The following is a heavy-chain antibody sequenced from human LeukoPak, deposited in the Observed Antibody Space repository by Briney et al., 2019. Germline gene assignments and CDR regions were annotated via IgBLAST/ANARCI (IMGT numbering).Heavy chain of an antibody. CDR1: GGSVRGYY. Sequence: SETPSLTCAVYGGSVRGYYWSWIRQPPGKGLEWIGEISDRGRTHYNPSLESRVSMSVDTSKNQFALQLNSVTAADTAVYYCARVPLRFLEPFDYWGQGILVTVSS. V-gene: IGHV4-34*01. CDR3: ARVPLRFLEPFDY. D-gene: IGHD3-3*01. CDR2: ISDRGRT. J-gene: IGHJ4*02.